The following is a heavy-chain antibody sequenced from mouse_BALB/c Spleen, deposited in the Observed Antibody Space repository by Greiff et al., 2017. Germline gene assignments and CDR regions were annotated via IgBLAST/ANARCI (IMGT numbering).Heavy chain of an antibody. CDR1: GYTFTDYN. CDR2: IYPYNGGT. J-gene: IGHJ1*01. D-gene: IGHD1-2*01. CDR3: ARGYYGYVDWYFDV. Sequence: VQLQQSGPELVKPGASVKISCKASGYTFTDYNMHWVKQSHGKSLEWIGYIYPYNGGTGYNQKFKSKATLTVDNSSSTAYMELRSLTSEDSAVYYCARGYYGYVDWYFDVWGAGTTVTVS. V-gene: IGHV1S29*02.